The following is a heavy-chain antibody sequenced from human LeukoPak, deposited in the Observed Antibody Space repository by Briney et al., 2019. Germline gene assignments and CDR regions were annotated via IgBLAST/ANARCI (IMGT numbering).Heavy chain of an antibody. V-gene: IGHV3-48*04. CDR3: ARDLSLYCSGGSCYSLNY. D-gene: IGHD2-15*01. J-gene: IGHJ4*02. CDR1: GFTFTIFG. CDR2: IDARSGIT. Sequence: GGSLRLSCAASGFTFTIFGLNWVRQAPGKGPEWVSYIDARSGITYYADSVQGRFTISRDNAKNSLYLQMNSLRAEDTAVYYCARDLSLYCSGGSCYSLNYWGQGTLVTVSS.